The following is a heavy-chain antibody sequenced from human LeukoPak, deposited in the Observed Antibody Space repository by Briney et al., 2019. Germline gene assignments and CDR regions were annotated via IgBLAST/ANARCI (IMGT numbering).Heavy chain of an antibody. Sequence: NPSETLSLTCTVSGSSISNYYWGWIRQAPGKGLEWIGSIYYSGNAYYNSSLKSRVTISLETSKNQFSLNLFSVTAADTAIYYCTRANGYGLIDNWGQGTLVTVSS. CDR1: GSSISNYY. J-gene: IGHJ4*02. D-gene: IGHD3-10*01. CDR2: IYYSGNA. CDR3: TRANGYGLIDN. V-gene: IGHV4-39*07.